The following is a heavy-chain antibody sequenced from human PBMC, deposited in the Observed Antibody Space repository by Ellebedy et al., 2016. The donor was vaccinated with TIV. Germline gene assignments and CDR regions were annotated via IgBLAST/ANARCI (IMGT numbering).Heavy chain of an antibody. CDR2: INPSGGDT. Sequence: AASVKVSCKASGYTFTNYYIHWVRQAPGQRLEWMGTINPSGGDTTYAQRFQDKVTMTRDTSTSKVYMELNSLTSEFTALYYCARSAGRYYFDYWGQGTLVTVSS. D-gene: IGHD6-13*01. CDR3: ARSAGRYYFDY. V-gene: IGHV1-46*01. CDR1: GYTFTNYY. J-gene: IGHJ4*02.